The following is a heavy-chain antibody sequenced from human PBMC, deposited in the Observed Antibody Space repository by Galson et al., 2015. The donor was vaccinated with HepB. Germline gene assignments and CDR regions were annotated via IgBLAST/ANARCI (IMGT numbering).Heavy chain of an antibody. J-gene: IGHJ4*02. V-gene: IGHV3-23*01. CDR1: GFTFANYV. Sequence: SLRLSCAASGFTFANYVMNWVRQAPGKGLEWVSSISGSGGSTYYRGSFKGRFTISRDNSKNTVYLQMNSLRAEDTAVYYCARHASKVVAPFYFHYWGQGTLVTVSS. CDR2: ISGSGGST. D-gene: IGHD3-22*01. CDR3: ARHASKVVAPFYFHY.